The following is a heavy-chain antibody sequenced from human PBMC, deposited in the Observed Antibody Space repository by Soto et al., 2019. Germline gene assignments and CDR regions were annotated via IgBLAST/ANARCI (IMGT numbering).Heavy chain of an antibody. V-gene: IGHV1-69*10. CDR1: GDTFSSYA. CDR2: IIPIFGIA. Sequence: ASVKVSCKASGDTFSSYAISWVRQAPGQGLEWMGGIIPIFGIANYAQKFQGRVTITADTSTSTAYMELSSLRSEDSAVYDCARDPQCSYGSDYFDYWGQGTLVTVSS. D-gene: IGHD3-10*01. J-gene: IGHJ4*02. CDR3: ARDPQCSYGSDYFDY.